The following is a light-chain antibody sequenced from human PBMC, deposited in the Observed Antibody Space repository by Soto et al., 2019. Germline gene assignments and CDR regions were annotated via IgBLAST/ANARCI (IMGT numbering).Light chain of an antibody. CDR3: QQYGTSPRT. CDR2: DAS. V-gene: IGKV3-20*01. Sequence: EIVLTQSPGALSLSPGERATLSCRASQSVSSGYLAWCQQKPGKPPRLLIYDASSGATGIADRISGSASGTDFTLTLSRLEPENFAVFYGQQYGTSPRTFGQGTK. J-gene: IGKJ1*01. CDR1: QSVSSGY.